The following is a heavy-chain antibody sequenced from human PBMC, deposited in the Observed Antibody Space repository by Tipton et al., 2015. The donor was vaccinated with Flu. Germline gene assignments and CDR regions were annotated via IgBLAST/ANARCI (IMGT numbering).Heavy chain of an antibody. CDR3: AREGGYMAPFQH. J-gene: IGHJ1*01. V-gene: IGHV4-34*12. CDR2: IIHSGYT. Sequence: TLSLTCAVFGGSFSGHYWVWIRQPPGKGLEWIGEIIHSGYTKYNPSLKSRVTMSIDTSKNQFSLNLNSVTAADTAVYYCAREGGYMAPFQHWGPGTLVTVSS. D-gene: IGHD3-10*01. CDR1: GGSFSGHY.